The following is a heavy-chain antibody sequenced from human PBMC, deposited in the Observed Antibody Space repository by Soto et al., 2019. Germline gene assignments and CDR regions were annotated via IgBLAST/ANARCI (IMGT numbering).Heavy chain of an antibody. V-gene: IGHV4-34*01. Sequence: QVQLQQWGAGLLKPSETLSLTCAVYGGSFSGYYWSWIRQPPGKGLEWIGEINHSGSTNYNPSLKSRVTISVDTSKNQFSLKLRSVTAADTAVYYCARYRLRLGELSPSFDYWGQGTLVTVSS. CDR2: INHSGST. CDR3: ARYRLRLGELSPSFDY. D-gene: IGHD3-16*02. J-gene: IGHJ4*02. CDR1: GGSFSGYY.